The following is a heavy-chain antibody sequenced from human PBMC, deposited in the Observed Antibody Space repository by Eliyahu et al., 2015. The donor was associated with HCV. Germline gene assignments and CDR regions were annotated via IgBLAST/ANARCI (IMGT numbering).Heavy chain of an antibody. CDR1: GFSLRTSGXG. J-gene: IGHJ5*02. V-gene: IGHV2-5*02. Sequence: QITLKESGPTLVKPTQTLTLXCXFSGFSLRTSGXGXTWIRQPPGKALEWLAIIYWDDDKRYSPSLKSRLTITKDTSKNQVVLTMTNMDPVDTATYYCAHRRTVKGYNWFDPWGQGTLVTVSS. D-gene: IGHD4-11*01. CDR2: IYWDDDK. CDR3: AHRRTVKGYNWFDP.